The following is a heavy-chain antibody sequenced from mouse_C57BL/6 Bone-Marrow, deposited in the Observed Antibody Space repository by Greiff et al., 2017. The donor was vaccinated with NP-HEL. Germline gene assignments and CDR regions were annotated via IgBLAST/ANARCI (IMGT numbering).Heavy chain of an antibody. J-gene: IGHJ2*01. CDR3: TRDGYARYYFDY. CDR2: IDPETGGT. D-gene: IGHD2-2*01. CDR1: GYTFTDYE. Sequence: VKLQQSGAELVRPGASVTLSCKASGYTFTDYEMHWVKQTPVHGLEWIGAIDPETGGTAYNQKFKGKAILTADKSSSTAYMELRSLTSEDSAVYYCTRDGYARYYFDYWGQGTTLTVSS. V-gene: IGHV1-15*01.